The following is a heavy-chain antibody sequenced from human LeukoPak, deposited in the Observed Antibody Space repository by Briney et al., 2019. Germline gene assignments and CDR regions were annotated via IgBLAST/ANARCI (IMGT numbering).Heavy chain of an antibody. CDR2: INPNSGGT. V-gene: IGHV1-2*06. D-gene: IGHD3-10*01. CDR1: GYTFTGYY. J-gene: IGHJ4*02. Sequence: ASVKASCKASGYTFTGYYMHWVRQAPGQGLEWMGRINPNSGGTNYAQKFQGRVTMTRDTSISTAYMELSRLRSDDTAVYYCARVRLPRYYYGSGSFDYWGQGTLVTVSS. CDR3: ARVRLPRYYYGSGSFDY.